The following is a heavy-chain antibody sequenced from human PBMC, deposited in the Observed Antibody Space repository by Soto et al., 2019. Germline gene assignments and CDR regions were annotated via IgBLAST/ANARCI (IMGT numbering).Heavy chain of an antibody. Sequence: ASVKVSCKASGYTFTSYYMHWVRQVPGQGLEWMGIINPSGGSTSYAQKFQGRVTMTRDTSTSTVYMELSSLRSEDTAVYYCARGWGHYDILTGYYTSSWFDPWGQGTLVTVSS. CDR3: ARGWGHYDILTGYYTSSWFDP. V-gene: IGHV1-46*03. J-gene: IGHJ5*02. CDR2: INPSGGST. D-gene: IGHD3-9*01. CDR1: GYTFTSYY.